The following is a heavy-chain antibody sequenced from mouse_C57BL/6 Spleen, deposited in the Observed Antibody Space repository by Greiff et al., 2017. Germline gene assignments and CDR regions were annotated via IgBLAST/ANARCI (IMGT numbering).Heavy chain of an antibody. D-gene: IGHD2-3*01. CDR1: GFNIKDYY. V-gene: IGHV14-2*01. CDR3: ARSTYDGAY. CDR2: IDPEDGET. Sequence: VQLKESGAELVKPGASVKLSCTASGFNIKDYYMPWVKQRTEQGLEWIGRIDPEDGETKYAPKFQGQATITADTSSNTAYLQLSSLTSEDTAVYYCARSTYDGAYWGQGTLVTVSA. J-gene: IGHJ3*01.